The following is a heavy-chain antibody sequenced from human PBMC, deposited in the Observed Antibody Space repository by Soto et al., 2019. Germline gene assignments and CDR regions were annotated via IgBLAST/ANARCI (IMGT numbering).Heavy chain of an antibody. CDR2: IFYSGST. CDR1: SGSISSTIYS. Sequence: SETLSLTCTVSSGSISSTIYSWDWIRQPPGKGLEWIGSIFYSGSTYYNPSLKSRVTISVDTSKNQFSLKLSSVTVADTAVYYCASLSYEQLWWGQGTLVTVSS. D-gene: IGHD1-1*01. J-gene: IGHJ4*02. CDR3: ASLSYEQLW. V-gene: IGHV4-39*01.